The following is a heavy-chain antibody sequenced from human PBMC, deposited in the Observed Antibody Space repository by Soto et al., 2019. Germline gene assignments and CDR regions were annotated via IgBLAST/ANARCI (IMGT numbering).Heavy chain of an antibody. Sequence: PGLSRRLSCAVAVLSFGSYALSWGRQAPGKGLEWLSTISGSDGKTFYADSVKGRLSISRDTSQSTLYLKMNSLRADDTAMYYCARWSYLDYWGQGTRVTVSS. CDR1: VLSFGSYA. CDR3: ARWSYLDY. V-gene: IGHV3-23*01. CDR2: ISGSDGKT. D-gene: IGHD3-16*02. J-gene: IGHJ4*02.